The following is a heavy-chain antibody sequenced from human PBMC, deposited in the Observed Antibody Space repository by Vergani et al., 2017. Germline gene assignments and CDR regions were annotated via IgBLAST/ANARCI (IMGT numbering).Heavy chain of an antibody. V-gene: IGHV1-45*02. CDR2: ITPFNGNT. CDR3: ALAESSTSCINSVCITPETGSWFDP. J-gene: IGHJ5*02. Sequence: QMQLVQSGAEVKKTGSSVKVSCKASGYTFTYRYLHWVRQAPGQALEWMGWITPFNGNTNYAQKFQDRVTITRDRSMSTAYMWLSSLRSEDTAMYYCALAESSTSCINSVCITPETGSWFDPWGQGTLVTVSS. CDR1: GYTFTYRY. D-gene: IGHD2-2*01.